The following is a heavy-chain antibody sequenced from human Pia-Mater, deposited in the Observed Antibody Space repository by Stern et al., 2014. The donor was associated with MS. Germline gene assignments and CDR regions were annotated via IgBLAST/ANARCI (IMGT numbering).Heavy chain of an antibody. CDR2: MNPNNANT. Sequence: QVQLVQSGSQVRKPGASVKVSCQASGYTFINYDIFWVRQATGQCLEWMGWMNPNNANTGHAQKFQGRVTMTRNTSISTAYMELSGLRSDDTAVYYCVRGGLSYGYGLDAWGQGTAVIVSS. CDR1: GYTFINYD. D-gene: IGHD3-16*01. V-gene: IGHV1-8*01. CDR3: VRGGLSYGYGLDA. J-gene: IGHJ6*02.